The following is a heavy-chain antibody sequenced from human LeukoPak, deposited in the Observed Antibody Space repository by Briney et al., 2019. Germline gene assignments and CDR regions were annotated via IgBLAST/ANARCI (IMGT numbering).Heavy chain of an antibody. CDR3: AREIYGGNSGGGYYFDY. D-gene: IGHD4-23*01. Sequence: SETLSLTCTVSGGSISSGGYYWSWIRQPPGKGLGWIGYIYHSGSTYYSPSLKSRVTISVDRSKNQFSLKLSSVTAADTAVYYCAREIYGGNSGGGYYFDYWGQGTLVTVSS. J-gene: IGHJ4*02. CDR1: GGSISSGGYY. V-gene: IGHV4-30-2*01. CDR2: IYHSGST.